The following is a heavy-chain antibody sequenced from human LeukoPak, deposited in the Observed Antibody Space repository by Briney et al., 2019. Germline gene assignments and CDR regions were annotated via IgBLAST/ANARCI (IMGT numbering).Heavy chain of an antibody. V-gene: IGHV3-20*04. D-gene: IGHD5-12*01. CDR2: INWNGDGT. Sequence: GGSLRLSCAASGFPFSAYWMSWVRQAPGKGLEWVSSINWNGDGTGYAQSVKGRFTISRDNAKNSLYLQMNSLRPEDTAVYYCARARPSMWIDYWGQGTLVTVSS. J-gene: IGHJ4*02. CDR1: GFPFSAYW. CDR3: ARARPSMWIDY.